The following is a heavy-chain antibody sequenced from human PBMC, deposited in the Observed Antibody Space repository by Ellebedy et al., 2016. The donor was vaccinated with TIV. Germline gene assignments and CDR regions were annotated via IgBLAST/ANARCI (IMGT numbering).Heavy chain of an antibody. D-gene: IGHD1-26*01. J-gene: IGHJ4*02. Sequence: ASVKVSCXASGYTFTKYFMHWVRQAPGQGLEWMGMINPYDDSTNYAQKFQGRVTMTRDTSTTTLYMELSSLRSDDTAVFYCARAGMGTTAGPYFDYWGQGTLVTVSS. CDR1: GYTFTKYF. V-gene: IGHV1-46*01. CDR3: ARAGMGTTAGPYFDY. CDR2: INPYDDST.